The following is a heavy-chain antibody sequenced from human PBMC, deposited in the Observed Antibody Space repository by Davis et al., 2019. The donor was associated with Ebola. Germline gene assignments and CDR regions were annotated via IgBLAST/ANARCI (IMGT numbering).Heavy chain of an antibody. CDR2: IYVDGTT. V-gene: IGHV3-53*01. CDR1: GFTVSSNY. CDR3: ARYQQALGAFDI. Sequence: GGSLRLSCAASGFTVSSNYMSLVRQAPGPGLEWVSVIYVDGTTKYADSVKGRFTISRDNSKNTLYLQMKSLRAEDTAVYYCARYQQALGAFDIWGQGTLVTVSS. J-gene: IGHJ3*02. D-gene: IGHD2-2*01.